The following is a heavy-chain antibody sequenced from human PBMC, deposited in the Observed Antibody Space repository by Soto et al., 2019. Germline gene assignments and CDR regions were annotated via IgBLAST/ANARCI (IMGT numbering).Heavy chain of an antibody. V-gene: IGHV1-2*02. D-gene: IGHD3-22*01. CDR3: ARDYDRSGYDYFDP. Sequence: ASVKVSCKASEYSFTGHYLHWVRQAPGQGLEWMGWIDPKSGDTNYAQKFQDRVTMTRDTSISTAYMDLSRLRSDDTAVYYCARDYDRSGYDYFDPWGQGTPVTVSS. CDR1: EYSFTGHY. CDR2: IDPKSGDT. J-gene: IGHJ5*02.